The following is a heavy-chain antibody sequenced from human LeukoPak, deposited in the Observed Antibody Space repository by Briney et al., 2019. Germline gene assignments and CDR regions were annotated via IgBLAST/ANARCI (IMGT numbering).Heavy chain of an antibody. D-gene: IGHD3-3*01. V-gene: IGHV4-30-4*01. J-gene: IGHJ5*02. CDR1: GGSTSSGDYY. CDR3: ARLMSQDRYDFWSGPGDWFDP. Sequence: SQTLSLTCTVSGGSTSSGDYYWSWIRQPPGKGLEWIGYIYYSGNSNYNPSLKSRATISVDTSEKHISLKLSSVTAEDTAVYYCARLMSQDRYDFWSGPGDWFDPWGQGTLVTVSS. CDR2: IYYSGNS.